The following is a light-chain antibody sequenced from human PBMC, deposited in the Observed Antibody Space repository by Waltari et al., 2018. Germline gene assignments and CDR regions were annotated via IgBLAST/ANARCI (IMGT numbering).Light chain of an antibody. V-gene: IGKV1-16*02. Sequence: DIQMTQSPSSLSAFVGDRVTITCRASQGIRNYLAWFQQKPGEAPRSLIYGTSSLRSGVPTKFSGSGSGTEFTLTISSLQPEDSATYYCQQYATDPFTFGQGTKLESK. CDR3: QQYATDPFT. J-gene: IGKJ2*01. CDR2: GTS. CDR1: QGIRNY.